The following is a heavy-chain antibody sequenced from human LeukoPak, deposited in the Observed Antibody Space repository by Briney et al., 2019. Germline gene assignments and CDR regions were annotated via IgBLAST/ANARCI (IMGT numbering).Heavy chain of an antibody. CDR2: ISYDGSNK. CDR1: GFTFSSYA. D-gene: IGHD3-10*01. J-gene: IGHJ6*03. Sequence: GGSLRLSCAASGFTFSSYAVHWVRQAPGKGLEWVAIISYDGSNKYYVDSVKDRFTISRDNSKNTLYLQMNSLRPEDTALYYCARGGSGSYYYYYYYMDVWGKGTTVTVSS. V-gene: IGHV3-30-3*01. CDR3: ARGGSGSYYYYYYYMDV.